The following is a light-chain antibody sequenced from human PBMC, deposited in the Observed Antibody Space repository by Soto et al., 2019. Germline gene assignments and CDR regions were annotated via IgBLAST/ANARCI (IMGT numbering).Light chain of an antibody. V-gene: IGLV2-23*02. Sequence: QSALTQPASVSGSPGQSITISCTGTSSDVGSYDLVSWYQQYPGKAPKLMIYDVYKRPSGVSNRFSASKSGNTASLTISGLQAEDEADYYCCSYAGSFTWVFGGGTKLTVL. CDR2: DVY. J-gene: IGLJ3*02. CDR3: CSYAGSFTWV. CDR1: SSDVGSYDL.